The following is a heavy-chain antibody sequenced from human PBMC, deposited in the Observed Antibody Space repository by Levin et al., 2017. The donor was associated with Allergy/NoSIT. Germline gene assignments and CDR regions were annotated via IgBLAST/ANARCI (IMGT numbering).Heavy chain of an antibody. CDR3: ARDPSGYSYDRVV. J-gene: IGHJ6*02. Sequence: SETLSLTCAVSGYSISSGYYWGWIRQPPGKGLEWIGSIYHSGSTYYNPSLKSRVTISVDTSKNQFSLKLSSVTAADTAVYYCARDPSGYSYDRVVWGQGTTVTVSS. CDR2: IYHSGST. V-gene: IGHV4-38-2*02. CDR1: GYSISSGYY. D-gene: IGHD5-18*01.